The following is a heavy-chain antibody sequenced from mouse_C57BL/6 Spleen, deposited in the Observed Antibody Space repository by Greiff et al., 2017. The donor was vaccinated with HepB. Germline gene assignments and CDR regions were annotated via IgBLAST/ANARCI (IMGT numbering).Heavy chain of an antibody. CDR1: GFNIKDDY. J-gene: IGHJ4*01. Sequence: EVQLQQSGAELVRPGASVKLSCTASGFNIKDDYMHWVKQRPEQGLEWIGWIDPENGDTEYASKFKGKATITEETSSNPAYRQLSSLTSEDTAVYYCTTPRQLSCTYYAMDYWGQGTSVTVSS. D-gene: IGHD3-2*02. V-gene: IGHV14-4*01. CDR2: IDPENGDT. CDR3: TTPRQLSCTYYAMDY.